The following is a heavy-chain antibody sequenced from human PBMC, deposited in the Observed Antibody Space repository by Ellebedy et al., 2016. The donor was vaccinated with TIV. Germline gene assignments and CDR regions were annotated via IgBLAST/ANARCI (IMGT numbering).Heavy chain of an antibody. CDR1: GLIFSTYW. J-gene: IGHJ4*02. CDR2: IKEDGSEK. V-gene: IGHV3-7*03. CDR3: AREGTGIFDW. D-gene: IGHD3-9*01. Sequence: GESLKISCAASGLIFSTYWMAWVRQAPGKGLEWVANIKEDGSEKYYVDSVKGRFTVSRDNAKNSLSLQMNSLRAEDTAVYYCAREGTGIFDWWGQGTLVTVSS.